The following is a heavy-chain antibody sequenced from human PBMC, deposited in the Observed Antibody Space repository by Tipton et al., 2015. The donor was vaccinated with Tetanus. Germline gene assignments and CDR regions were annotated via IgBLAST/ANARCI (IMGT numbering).Heavy chain of an antibody. Sequence: SLRLSCAASGFTFSSDWMHWVRQAPGKGLERVANIKDDGSETYYVDPVKGRFTISRDNARNSLYLQINSLRVDDTADYYCARDPERGALNYWGQGTRVTVSS. V-gene: IGHV3-7*01. D-gene: IGHD1-26*01. CDR1: GFTFSSDW. J-gene: IGHJ4*02. CDR3: ARDPERGALNY. CDR2: IKDDGSET.